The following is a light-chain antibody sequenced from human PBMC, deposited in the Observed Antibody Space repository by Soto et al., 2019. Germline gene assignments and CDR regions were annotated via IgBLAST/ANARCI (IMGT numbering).Light chain of an antibody. Sequence: QSALTQPASVSGSPGQSITISCTGTSSDVGGYNYVSWYQQHPGKAPKLMIYDVSNRPSGVSNRFSGSKSGNTASLTNSGLQAEDEADYYCSSYTSSSTSLYVFGTGTKVTVL. CDR3: SSYTSSSTSLYV. J-gene: IGLJ1*01. CDR1: SSDVGGYNY. V-gene: IGLV2-14*01. CDR2: DVS.